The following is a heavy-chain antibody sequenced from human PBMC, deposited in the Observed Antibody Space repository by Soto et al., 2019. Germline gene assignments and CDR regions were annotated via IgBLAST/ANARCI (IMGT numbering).Heavy chain of an antibody. J-gene: IGHJ4*02. D-gene: IGHD2-15*01. CDR3: AKRRGAGGHFDY. V-gene: IGHV3-23*01. CDR2: VSIGGST. Sequence: DEQLLESGGGLVQPEGSLRLSCAASGFTFSSYAMGWVRQGPGKGLEWVAVVSIGGSTHYADSVRGRFTISRDNSKNTLSRQMNSLTAEDTAVYFCAKRRGAGGHFDYWGQGALVTVSS. CDR1: GFTFSSYA.